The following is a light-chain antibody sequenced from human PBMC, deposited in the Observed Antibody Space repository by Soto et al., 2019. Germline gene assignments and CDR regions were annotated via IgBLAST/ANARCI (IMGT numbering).Light chain of an antibody. CDR3: QQRSNWPWT. Sequence: EIVLTQSPGTLSLSPGERATLSCRASQSVSSSYLAWYQQKPGQAPRLLIFDASQRATGIPARFRGSGSGTDFTLTISSLEPEDFAVYYCQQRSNWPWTFGQGTKVDIK. V-gene: IGKV3D-20*02. J-gene: IGKJ1*01. CDR2: DAS. CDR1: QSVSSSY.